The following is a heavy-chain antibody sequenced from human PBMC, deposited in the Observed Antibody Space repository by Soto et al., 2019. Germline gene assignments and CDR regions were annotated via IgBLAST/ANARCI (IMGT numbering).Heavy chain of an antibody. J-gene: IGHJ4*02. CDR3: ARDTNYYDSSGYYGFDY. V-gene: IGHV4-61*01. CDR2: IYYSGST. CDR1: GGSVSSGSYY. D-gene: IGHD3-22*01. Sequence: SSETLSLTCTVSGGSVSSGSYYWSWIRQPPXKGLEWIGYIYYSGSTNYNPSLKSRVTISVDTSKNQFSLKLSSVTAADTAVYYCARDTNYYDSSGYYGFDYWGQGTLVTVSS.